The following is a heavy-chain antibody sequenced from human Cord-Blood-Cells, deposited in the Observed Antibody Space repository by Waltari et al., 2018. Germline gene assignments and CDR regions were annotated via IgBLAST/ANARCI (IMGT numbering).Heavy chain of an antibody. J-gene: IGHJ3*02. CDR2: INHSGST. CDR3: ARGDYYDSSGYYSAFDI. V-gene: IGHV4-34*01. D-gene: IGHD3-22*01. Sequence: QVQLQQRGAGLLKPSETLSLTWAVYGGSFSGYYWRWIRQSPGKGLEWIGEINHSGSTNYNPSLKSRVTISVDTSKNQFSLKLSSVTAADTAVYYCARGDYYDSSGYYSAFDIWGQGTMVTVSS. CDR1: GGSFSGYY.